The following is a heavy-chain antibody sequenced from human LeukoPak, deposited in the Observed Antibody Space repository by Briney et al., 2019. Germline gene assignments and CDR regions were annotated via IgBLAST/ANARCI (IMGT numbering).Heavy chain of an antibody. CDR3: GSSHYYDSGGYYHDY. D-gene: IGHD3-22*01. V-gene: IGHV3-23*01. CDR1: GFTFSNYG. Sequence: GGSLRLSCAASGFTFSNYGMSWVRQAPGRGLEWVSAITVRGDGTYYADSVKGRFTISRDNSKSSVYLQMNSLRAEDTAVYYCGSSHYYDSGGYYHDYRGQGTLVTVSS. CDR2: ITVRGDGT. J-gene: IGHJ4*02.